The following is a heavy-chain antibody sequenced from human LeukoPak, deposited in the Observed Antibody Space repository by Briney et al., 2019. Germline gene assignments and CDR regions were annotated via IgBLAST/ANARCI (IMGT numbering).Heavy chain of an antibody. Sequence: WASVKVSCKASGGTFSSYAISWVRQAPGQGLEWMGGIIPIFGTANYAQKFQGRVTITADESTSTAYMELSSLRSEDTAVYYCARDVYCSSTTCSYYFDYWGQGTLVTVSS. CDR3: ARDVYCSSTTCSYYFDY. CDR1: GGTFSSYA. V-gene: IGHV1-69*13. D-gene: IGHD2-2*01. J-gene: IGHJ4*02. CDR2: IIPIFGTA.